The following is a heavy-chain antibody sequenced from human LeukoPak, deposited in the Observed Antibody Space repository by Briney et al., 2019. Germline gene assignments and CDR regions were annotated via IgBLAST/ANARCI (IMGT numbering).Heavy chain of an antibody. CDR3: YCRDDLPA. CDR2: VDANGRTT. J-gene: IGHJ5*02. Sequence: GGSLRLPYSASGFTVTHYAMHWVRQAPGKGLEYVSAVDANGRTTYYADSVKGRFTISRDDSKNTLYLHMSSLRPEDTAIYYCYCRDDLPAWGQGTLVTISS. V-gene: IGHV3-64D*06. CDR1: GFTVTHYA. D-gene: IGHD5-24*01.